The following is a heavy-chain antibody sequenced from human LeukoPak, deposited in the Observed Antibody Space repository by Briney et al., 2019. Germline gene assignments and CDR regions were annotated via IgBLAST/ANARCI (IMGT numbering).Heavy chain of an antibody. CDR1: GFTFSSYS. CDR2: ISSSSSYI. V-gene: IGHV3-21*01. CDR3: ARDKSRYCSSTSCSYYFDY. J-gene: IGHJ4*02. D-gene: IGHD2-2*01. Sequence: PGGSLRLSCAASGFTFSSYSMNWVRQAPGKGLEWVSSISSSSSYIYYADSVKGRFTISRDNAKNSLYLQMNSLRAEDTAVYYCARDKSRYCSSTSCSYYFDYWGQGTLVTVSS.